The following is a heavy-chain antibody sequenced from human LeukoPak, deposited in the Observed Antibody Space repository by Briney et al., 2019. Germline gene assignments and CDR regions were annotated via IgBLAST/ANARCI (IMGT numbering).Heavy chain of an antibody. CDR1: GLTFSTSG. Sequence: GGSLRLSCTASGLTFSTSGFNWVRQAPGKGLEWAASIGPTGSDRYHADSIKGRFTISRDNANNFLYLQMNSLRAEDTAVYYCATETNGRHYDYWGQGTLLTVSS. CDR3: ATETNGRHYDY. D-gene: IGHD1-14*01. CDR2: IGPTGSDR. V-gene: IGHV3-21*06. J-gene: IGHJ4*02.